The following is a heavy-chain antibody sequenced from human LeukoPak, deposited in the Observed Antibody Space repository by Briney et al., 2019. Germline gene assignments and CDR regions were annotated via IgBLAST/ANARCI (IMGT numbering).Heavy chain of an antibody. Sequence: EGSLRLSCAPSVFTFSSCGVHGVRQAPHKGGEGVAVILYEESNKYYADSVKPLYTISRENSKNKLYLQMNSWSAVHKAVYYCERRPIRDFDWGGEGTLLTVS. J-gene: IGHJ4*02. CDR1: VFTFSSCG. CDR3: ERRPIRDFDW. CDR2: ILYEESNK. V-gene: IGHV3-33*05.